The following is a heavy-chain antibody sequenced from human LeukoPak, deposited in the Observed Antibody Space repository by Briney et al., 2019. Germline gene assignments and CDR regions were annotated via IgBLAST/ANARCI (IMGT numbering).Heavy chain of an antibody. V-gene: IGHV1-18*01. CDR3: ATAVRAGYSSGWYMPFDY. Sequence: ASVKVSCKASGYTFTSYGISWVRQAPGQGLEWMGWISAYNGNTNYAQKLQGRVTMTEDTSTDTAYMELSSLRSEDTAVYYCATAVRAGYSSGWYMPFDYWGQGTLVTVSS. CDR1: GYTFTSYG. CDR2: ISAYNGNT. D-gene: IGHD6-19*01. J-gene: IGHJ4*02.